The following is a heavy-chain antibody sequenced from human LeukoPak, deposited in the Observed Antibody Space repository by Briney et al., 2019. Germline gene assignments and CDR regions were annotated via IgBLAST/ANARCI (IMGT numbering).Heavy chain of an antibody. CDR2: INHSGST. J-gene: IGHJ5*02. CDR1: GGSFSGYY. V-gene: IGHV4-34*01. CDR3: ARGPARFDP. Sequence: SETLSLTCAVYGGSFSGYYWSWIRQPPGKGLEWIGEINHSGSTNYNPSLKSRVTISVDTSKNQFSLKLSSVTAADTAVYYCARGPARFDPWGQGTLVTVSS.